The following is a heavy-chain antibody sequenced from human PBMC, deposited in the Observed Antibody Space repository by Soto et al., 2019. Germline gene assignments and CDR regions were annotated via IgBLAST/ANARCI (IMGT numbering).Heavy chain of an antibody. CDR2: IYSGGST. D-gene: IGHD1-20*01. J-gene: IGHJ4*02. CDR1: GFIVSSYQ. Sequence: GGSLRLSCAASGFIVSSYQMMWVRQAPGKGLEWVSVIYSGGSTYYADSVKGRFTISRDNSKNTLYLQMNSLRAEDTAVYYCALRGNWNREIDYWGQGTLVTVSS. CDR3: ALRGNWNREIDY. V-gene: IGHV3-66*01.